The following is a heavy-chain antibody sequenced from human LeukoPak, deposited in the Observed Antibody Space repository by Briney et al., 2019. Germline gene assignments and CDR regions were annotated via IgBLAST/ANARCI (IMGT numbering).Heavy chain of an antibody. CDR1: GFTFSDHY. V-gene: IGHV3-72*01. CDR3: ARFAAAAGTRRWNYFDY. CDR2: SRDKGNSYTT. Sequence: GGSLRLSCAASGFTFSDHYIDWVRQAPGKGLEWVGRSRDKGNSYTTAYAASVRGRFTISRDNAKNSLYLQMNSLRAEDTAVYYCARFAAAAGTRRWNYFDYWGQGTLVTVSS. J-gene: IGHJ4*02. D-gene: IGHD6-13*01.